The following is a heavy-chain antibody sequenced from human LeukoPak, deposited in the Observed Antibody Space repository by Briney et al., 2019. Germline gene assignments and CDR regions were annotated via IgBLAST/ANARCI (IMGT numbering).Heavy chain of an antibody. CDR1: GYTFTSYG. Sequence: ASVNVSCKASGYTFTSYGISWVRQAPGQGLEWMGWISAYNGNTNYAQKLQGRVTMTTDTSTNTAYMELRSLRSDDTAVYYCARGRTYYYDSSAYWEPFPLDYWGQGTLVTVSS. J-gene: IGHJ4*02. CDR2: ISAYNGNT. V-gene: IGHV1-18*01. D-gene: IGHD3-22*01. CDR3: ARGRTYYYDSSAYWEPFPLDY.